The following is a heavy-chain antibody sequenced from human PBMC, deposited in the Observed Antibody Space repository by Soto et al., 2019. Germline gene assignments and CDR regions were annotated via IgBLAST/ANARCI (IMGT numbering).Heavy chain of an antibody. Sequence: ASVKVSCKASGYTFTSYYMHWVRQAPGQGLEWMGIINPSGGSTSYAQKFQGRVTMTRDTSTSTVYMELSSLRSEDTAVYYCARGVREVVVAAKGMSYYYYMDVWGKWTTVTVSS. CDR3: ARGVREVVVAAKGMSYYYYMDV. V-gene: IGHV1-46*01. CDR2: INPSGGST. J-gene: IGHJ6*03. CDR1: GYTFTSYY. D-gene: IGHD2-15*01.